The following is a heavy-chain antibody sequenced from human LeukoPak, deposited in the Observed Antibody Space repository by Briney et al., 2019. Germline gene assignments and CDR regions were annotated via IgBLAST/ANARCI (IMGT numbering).Heavy chain of an antibody. CDR1: GGSISSSSYY. CDR2: IYYSGST. J-gene: IGHJ6*03. CDR3: ARSLPRDSSGYYSPKYYYYYMDV. Sequence: SETLSLTCTVSGGSISSSSYYWGWIRQPPGKGLEWIGSIYYSGSTYYNPSLKSRVTISVDTSKNQFSLKLSSVTAADTAVYYCARSLPRDSSGYYSPKYYYYYMDVWGKGTTVTVSS. D-gene: IGHD3-22*01. V-gene: IGHV4-39*07.